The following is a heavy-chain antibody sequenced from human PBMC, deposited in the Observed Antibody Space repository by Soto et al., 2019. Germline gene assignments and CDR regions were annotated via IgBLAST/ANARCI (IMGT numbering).Heavy chain of an antibody. V-gene: IGHV4-34*02. Sequence: QVQVQQWGAGLLKPSETLSLTCGVSGGSFSGYYWTWIRQSPGRGLEWIGEIDHSGSTNYNPSLKRRVTMSSDPSKNQLSLQLSSVTAADTAVYFCARRISMIVVVFDYWGQGTLVTVSS. CDR1: GGSFSGYY. CDR2: IDHSGST. CDR3: ARRISMIVVVFDY. D-gene: IGHD3-22*01. J-gene: IGHJ4*02.